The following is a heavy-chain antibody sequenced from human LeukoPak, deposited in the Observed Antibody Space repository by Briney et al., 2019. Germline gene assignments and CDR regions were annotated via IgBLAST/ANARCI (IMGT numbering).Heavy chain of an antibody. CDR1: GFTFSDNW. CDR3: ARDDFSGSYCD. CDR2: IKGDGSEK. Sequence: GGSLRLSCAASGFTFSDNWMSWVRQAPGKGLEWVAHIKGDGSEKYYVDSVKGRFTISRDNTKNSLYLQMNSLRADDAATYYCARDDFSGSYCDWGQGTLVTVSS. D-gene: IGHD1-26*01. J-gene: IGHJ4*02. V-gene: IGHV3-7*01.